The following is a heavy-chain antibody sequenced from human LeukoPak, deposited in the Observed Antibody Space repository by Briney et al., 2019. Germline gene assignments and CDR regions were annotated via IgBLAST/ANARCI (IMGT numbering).Heavy chain of an antibody. CDR3: ARVEWFGELSPFDI. CDR1: GRSVSSGTYF. D-gene: IGHD3-10*01. Sequence: SEILSLTCTVSGRSVSSGTYFWSWIRQPPGEGLEWIVYIYYSGSTNYNPSLKSRVTISVDTSKNQFSLTLRSVTAADTAVYYCARVEWFGELSPFDIWGQGTMVTVSS. V-gene: IGHV4-61*01. CDR2: IYYSGST. J-gene: IGHJ3*02.